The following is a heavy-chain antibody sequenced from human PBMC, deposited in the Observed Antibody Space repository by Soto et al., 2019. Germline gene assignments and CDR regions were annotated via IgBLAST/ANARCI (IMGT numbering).Heavy chain of an antibody. V-gene: IGHV4-31*03. Sequence: PSETLSLTCTVSGGSLSSGGYYWSWIRQHPGKGLEWIGYIYYSGSTYYNPSLKSRVTISVDTSKNQFSLKLSSVTAADTAVYYCARDPLYYYGSGSYYKGSGMDVWGQGTTVTVSS. CDR2: IYYSGST. D-gene: IGHD3-10*01. CDR1: GGSLSSGGYY. J-gene: IGHJ6*02. CDR3: ARDPLYYYGSGSYYKGSGMDV.